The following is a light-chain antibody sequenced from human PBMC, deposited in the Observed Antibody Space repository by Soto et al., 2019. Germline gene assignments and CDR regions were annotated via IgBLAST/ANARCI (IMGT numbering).Light chain of an antibody. CDR2: KAS. CDR3: QQYNSYST. Sequence: DIQMTQSPSTLSASVGDRVTITCRASQYISTWLAWYQQKPGKAPKLLSSKASSLESGVPSRLSGSGSGTEFTLTISSLQPDDFATYYCQQYNSYSTFGQGTKVEVK. CDR1: QYISTW. V-gene: IGKV1-5*03. J-gene: IGKJ1*01.